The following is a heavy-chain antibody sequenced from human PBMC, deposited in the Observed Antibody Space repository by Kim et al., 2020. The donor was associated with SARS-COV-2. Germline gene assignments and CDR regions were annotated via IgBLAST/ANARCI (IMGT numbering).Heavy chain of an antibody. V-gene: IGHV3-74*01. J-gene: IGHJ3*02. CDR3: VTYYYDSRGYWVDALAI. D-gene: IGHD3-22*01. Sequence: SVKGRFTISRDKAKNSVDLQMDSLRAEDTAVYYCVTYYYDSRGYWVDALAIWGQGTMVTVSS.